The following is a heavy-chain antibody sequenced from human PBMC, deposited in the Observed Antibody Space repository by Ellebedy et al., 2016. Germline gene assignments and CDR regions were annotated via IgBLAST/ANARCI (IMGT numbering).Heavy chain of an antibody. J-gene: IGHJ4*02. D-gene: IGHD3-9*01. CDR3: AKGYFDWWAVDY. CDR1: GFTFTNYA. CDR2: IGGRGGGT. V-gene: IGHV3-23*01. Sequence: GESLKISXAASGFTFTNYAMSWVRQAPGKGLDWVSTIGGRGGGTYYADSVKGRFTISRDNAKNSLYLQMNSLRAEDTALYYCAKGYFDWWAVDYWGQGTLVTVSS.